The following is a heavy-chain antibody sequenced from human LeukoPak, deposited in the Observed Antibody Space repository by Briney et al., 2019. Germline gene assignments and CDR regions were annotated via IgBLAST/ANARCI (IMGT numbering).Heavy chain of an antibody. Sequence: GGSLRLSCAASGFTFSSYGMHWVRQAPGKGLEWVAFIRYDGSNKYYADSVKGRFTISRDNSKNTLYLQMNSLRAEDTAVYYCARERSGYDYTDFDYWGQGTLVTVSS. J-gene: IGHJ4*02. CDR1: GFTFSSYG. CDR3: ARERSGYDYTDFDY. CDR2: IRYDGSNK. V-gene: IGHV3-30*02. D-gene: IGHD5-12*01.